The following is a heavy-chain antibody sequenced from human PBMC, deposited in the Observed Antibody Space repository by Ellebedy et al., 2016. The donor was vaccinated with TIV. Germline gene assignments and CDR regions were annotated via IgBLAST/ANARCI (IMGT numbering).Heavy chain of an antibody. CDR2: ITGNGGDT. CDR3: AREGWAPPQYYFDY. J-gene: IGHJ4*02. V-gene: IGHV3-23*01. Sequence: GESLKISCAASGFTFSNAWMSWVRQAPGKGLEWVSGITGNGGDTFYADSVKGHFTISRDNSKNTLYLQMNSLRAEDTAVYYCAREGWAPPQYYFDYWGQGTLVTVSS. CDR1: GFTFSNAW. D-gene: IGHD1-26*01.